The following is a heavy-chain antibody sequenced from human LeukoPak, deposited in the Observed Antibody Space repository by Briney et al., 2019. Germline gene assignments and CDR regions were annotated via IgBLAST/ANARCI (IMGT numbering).Heavy chain of an antibody. CDR2: IYYSGST. D-gene: IGHD6-13*01. Sequence: SGTLSLTCTVSGGSISSYYWGWIRQPPGKGLEWIGSIYYSGSTYYNPSLKSRVTISVDTSKNQFSLKLSSVTAADTAVYYCARPAKQGWFDPWGQGTLVTVSS. CDR1: GGSISSYY. CDR3: ARPAKQGWFDP. J-gene: IGHJ5*02. V-gene: IGHV4-39*01.